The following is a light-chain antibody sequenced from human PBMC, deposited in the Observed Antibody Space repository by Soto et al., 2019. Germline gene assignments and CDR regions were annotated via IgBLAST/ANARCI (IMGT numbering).Light chain of an antibody. Sequence: EIVLTQSPGPLSLSPGERATLSCRASQSVSSSYLTWYQQKPGQAPRVLVYGSSRRATGIPDRFSGSGSGTDFTLTISRLEPEDFAVYYCQQYGRSPGYTFGQGTKLEIK. J-gene: IGKJ2*01. CDR3: QQYGRSPGYT. CDR2: GSS. V-gene: IGKV3-20*01. CDR1: QSVSSSY.